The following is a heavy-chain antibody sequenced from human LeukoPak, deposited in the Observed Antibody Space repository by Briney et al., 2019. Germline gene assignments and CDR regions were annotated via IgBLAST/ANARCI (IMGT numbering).Heavy chain of an antibody. CDR1: GGSISSSNYF. J-gene: IGHJ4*02. CDR3: AREED. CDR2: INYSGST. Sequence: SETLSLTCTVSGGSISSSNYFWGWICQPPGKGLEWIGSINYSGSTNYNPSLKSRVTISVDTSKNQFSLKLSSVTAADTAVYYCAREEDWGQGTLVTVSS. V-gene: IGHV4-39*07.